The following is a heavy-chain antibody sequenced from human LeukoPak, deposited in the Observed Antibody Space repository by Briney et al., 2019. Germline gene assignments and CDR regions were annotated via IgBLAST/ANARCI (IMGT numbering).Heavy chain of an antibody. J-gene: IGHJ6*02. V-gene: IGHV1-46*01. D-gene: IGHD2-21*02. CDR1: GYTFTSYY. CDR3: ARDLGAYCGGDCYLLNPPDYYYGMDV. Sequence: ASVKVSCKASGYTFTSYYMHWERQAPGQGLEWMGIINPSGGSTSYAQKFQGRVTMTRDTSTSTVYMELSSLRSEDTAVYYCARDLGAYCGGDCYLLNPPDYYYGMDVWGQGTTVTVSS. CDR2: INPSGGST.